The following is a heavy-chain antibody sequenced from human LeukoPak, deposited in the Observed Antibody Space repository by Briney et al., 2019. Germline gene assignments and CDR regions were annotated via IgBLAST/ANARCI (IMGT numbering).Heavy chain of an antibody. V-gene: IGHV4-30-2*01. CDR1: GGSISSGGYS. D-gene: IGHD4-11*01. CDR2: IYHSGST. CDR3: ARDADYSNPNYYYYMDV. J-gene: IGHJ6*03. Sequence: SETLSLTCAVSGGSISSGGYSWSWIRQPPGKGLEWIGYIYHSGSTYYNPSLKSRVTISVDRSKNQFSLKLSSVTAADTAVYYCARDADYSNPNYYYYMDVWGKGTTVTVSS.